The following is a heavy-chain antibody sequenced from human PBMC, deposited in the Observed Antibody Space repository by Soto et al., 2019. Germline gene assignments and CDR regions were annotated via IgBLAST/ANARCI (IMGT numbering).Heavy chain of an antibody. CDR1: GVTFSNYA. V-gene: IGHV3-23*01. D-gene: IGHD1-1*01. CDR2: MSGKSGGT. CDR3: AKSTRCGADNLIRAY. J-gene: IGHJ4*02. Sequence: GGSLRLSCTDAGVTFSNYAMSWPRQAPGKVMEWVSAMSGKSGGTYYAVSVKGRFTISRDNSKNTLYLQMSSLIADDTAVYYCAKSTRCGADNLIRAYWGQGTLVTVSS.